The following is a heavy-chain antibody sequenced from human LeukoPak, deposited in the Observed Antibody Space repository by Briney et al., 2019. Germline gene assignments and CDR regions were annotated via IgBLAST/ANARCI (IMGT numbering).Heavy chain of an antibody. Sequence: PGGSLRLSCAASGFTFVSNSMNWVRQAPGKGLEWVSSISDSGIYIFYSDSVKGRFTVSRDNAKNSLYLQMNSLRAEDTAVYYCAGGNSALLDYWGQGTLVTVSS. J-gene: IGHJ4*02. CDR2: ISDSGIYI. V-gene: IGHV3-21*01. D-gene: IGHD5-18*01. CDR1: GFTFVSNS. CDR3: AGGNSALLDY.